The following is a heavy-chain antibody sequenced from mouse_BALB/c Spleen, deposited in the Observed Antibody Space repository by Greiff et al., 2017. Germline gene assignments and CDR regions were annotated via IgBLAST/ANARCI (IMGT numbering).Heavy chain of an antibody. Sequence: VKLMESGPGLVQPSQSLSITCTVSGFSLTSYGVHWVRQSPGKGLEWLGVIWSGGSTDYNAAFISRLSISKDNSKSQVFFKMNSLQANDTAIYYCAVYGNYGIDWYFDVWGAGTTVTVSS. CDR1: GFSLTSYG. D-gene: IGHD2-1*01. V-gene: IGHV2-2*02. J-gene: IGHJ1*01. CDR2: IWSGGST. CDR3: AVYGNYGIDWYFDV.